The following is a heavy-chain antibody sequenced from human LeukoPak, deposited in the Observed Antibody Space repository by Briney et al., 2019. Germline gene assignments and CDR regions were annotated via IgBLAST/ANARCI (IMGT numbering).Heavy chain of an antibody. CDR3: ARDPGGYSSSWYEPGY. J-gene: IGHJ4*02. Sequence: GGSLRLSSATSGFTFSSYWMSWVRQAPGKGLEWVTNINQDGREKYYVDSVKGRFTISRDNAKDSLYLQMNSLRAEDTAVYYCARDPGGYSSSWYEPGYWGQGTLVTVSS. V-gene: IGHV3-7*03. D-gene: IGHD6-13*01. CDR2: INQDGREK. CDR1: GFTFSSYW.